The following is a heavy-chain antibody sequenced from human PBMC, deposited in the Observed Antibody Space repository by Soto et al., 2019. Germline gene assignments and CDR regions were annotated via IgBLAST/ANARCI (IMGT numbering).Heavy chain of an antibody. CDR3: ARRPAYVNYPYYFDY. V-gene: IGHV2-5*02. CDR2: IYWDDAK. D-gene: IGHD4-17*01. J-gene: IGHJ4*02. CDR1: GFSLNTGGVG. Sequence: QITLKESGPTLVKPTQTLTLTCTFSGFSLNTGGVGVGWIRQPPGKALEWLALIYWDDAKRYSPSLKSRLTITKDTSKNQVVITMTNMDPVDTATYYCARRPAYVNYPYYFDYCGQGTLVAVSS.